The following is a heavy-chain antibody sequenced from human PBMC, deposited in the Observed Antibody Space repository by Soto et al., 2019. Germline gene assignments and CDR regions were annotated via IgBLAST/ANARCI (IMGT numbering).Heavy chain of an antibody. CDR2: VNHSGST. Sequence: PSETLSLTCAVYGGSFSGYYWSWIRQPPGKGLEWIGEVNHSGSTSYKPSLMSRVTISVDKSKNQFSLKLSSVTAADTAVYYCASAMGFLEWFHNSPLANWGRGTLVTVSS. CDR1: GGSFSGYY. CDR3: ASAMGFLEWFHNSPLAN. V-gene: IGHV4-34*01. D-gene: IGHD3-3*01. J-gene: IGHJ4*02.